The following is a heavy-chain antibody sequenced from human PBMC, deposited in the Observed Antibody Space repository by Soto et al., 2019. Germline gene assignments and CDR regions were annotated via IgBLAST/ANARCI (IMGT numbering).Heavy chain of an antibody. CDR1: GFIADDYA. Sequence: EVQLVESGGGLVQPGRSLRLSCVASGFIADDYAMHWVRQAPGKCLEWVSGISSNSATINYADSVKGRFTISRDNAKNSLFLQMNSLRPEDTAFYYCVKDMKWGGMTTIHYFDSWGQGTLVTVSS. V-gene: IGHV3-9*02. CDR2: ISSNSATI. CDR3: VKDMKWGGMTTIHYFDS. D-gene: IGHD4-17*01. J-gene: IGHJ4*02.